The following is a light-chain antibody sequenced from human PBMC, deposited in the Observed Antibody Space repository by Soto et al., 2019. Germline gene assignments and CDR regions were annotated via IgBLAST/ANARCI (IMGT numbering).Light chain of an antibody. V-gene: IGLV2-14*01. CDR2: EVS. CDR1: SSDVGGYDY. J-gene: IGLJ2*01. CDR3: SSFTGTSALIL. Sequence: QSAVTQPASVSGSPGQSITISCTGTSSDVGGYDYVSWYQQYPGKAPRLIIYEVSNRPSGVSNRFSGSKSGNTASLTISGLRAEDEGDYFCSSFTGTSALILFGGGTQLTVL.